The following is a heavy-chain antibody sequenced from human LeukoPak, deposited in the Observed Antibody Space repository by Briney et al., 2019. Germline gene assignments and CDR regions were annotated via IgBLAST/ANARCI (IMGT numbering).Heavy chain of an antibody. CDR2: ISAYNGNT. Sequence: ASVKVSCKASGYTFTSYGISWVRQAPGEGLEWTGWISAYNGNTNYAQKLQGRVTMTTDTSTSTAYMELRSLRSDDTAVYYCARDLVVVVAAGDGGYWFDPWGQGTLVTVSS. V-gene: IGHV1-18*01. CDR1: GYTFTSYG. J-gene: IGHJ5*02. D-gene: IGHD2-15*01. CDR3: ARDLVVVVAAGDGGYWFDP.